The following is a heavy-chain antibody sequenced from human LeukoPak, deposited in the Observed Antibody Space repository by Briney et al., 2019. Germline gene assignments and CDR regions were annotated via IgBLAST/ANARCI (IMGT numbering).Heavy chain of an antibody. V-gene: IGHV4-38-2*01. J-gene: IGHJ4*02. CDR1: GYSISSGYY. CDR2: IYHSGST. Sequence: SETRSLTCAVSGYSISSGYYWGWIRQPPGKGLEWIGSIYHSGSTYYNPSLKSRVTISVDTSKNQFSLKLSSVTAADTAVYYCARSRLAEYYFDYWGQGTLVTVSS. D-gene: IGHD6-19*01. CDR3: ARSRLAEYYFDY.